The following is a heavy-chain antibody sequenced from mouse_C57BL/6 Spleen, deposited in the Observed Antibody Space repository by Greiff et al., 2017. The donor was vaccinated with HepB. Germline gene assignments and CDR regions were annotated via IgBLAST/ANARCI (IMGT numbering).Heavy chain of an antibody. J-gene: IGHJ4*01. D-gene: IGHD1-1*01. V-gene: IGHV14-2*01. CDR1: GFNIKDYY. CDR3: ACITTVGTSGAIDY. Sequence: VQLQQSGAELVKPGASVKLSCTASGFNIKDYYMHWVKQRTEQGLEWIGRIDPEDGETKYAPTFQGKATITADTSSNTAYLQLSSLTSEDTAIYYCACITTVGTSGAIDYWGQGTSVTVSS. CDR2: IDPEDGET.